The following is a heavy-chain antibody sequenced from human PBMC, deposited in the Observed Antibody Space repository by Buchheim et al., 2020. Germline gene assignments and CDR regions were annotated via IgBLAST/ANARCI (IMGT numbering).Heavy chain of an antibody. CDR1: GGSFSGYY. CDR2: INHSGST. J-gene: IGHJ6*02. D-gene: IGHD4-23*01. Sequence: QVQLQQWGAGLLKPSETLSLTCAVYGGSFSGYYWSWIRQPPGKGLEWIGEINHSGSTNYNPSLKSRVTISVDTSKNQVSLKLSSVTAADTAVYYCASLGDSTVVKYYYYGMDVWGQGTT. CDR3: ASLGDSTVVKYYYYGMDV. V-gene: IGHV4-34*01.